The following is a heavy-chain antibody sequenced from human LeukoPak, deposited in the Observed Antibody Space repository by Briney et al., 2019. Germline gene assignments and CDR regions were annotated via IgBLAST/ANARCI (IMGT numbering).Heavy chain of an antibody. V-gene: IGHV3-21*01. CDR2: ISSSSSYI. CDR3: ARVKKAVANNWFDP. Sequence: PGGSLRLSCAASGFTFSSYSMNWVRQAPGKGLEWVSSISSSSSYIYYVDSVKGRFTISRDNAKNSLYLQMNSLRAEDTAVYYCARVKKAVANNWFDPWGQGTLVTVSS. CDR1: GFTFSSYS. J-gene: IGHJ5*02. D-gene: IGHD6-19*01.